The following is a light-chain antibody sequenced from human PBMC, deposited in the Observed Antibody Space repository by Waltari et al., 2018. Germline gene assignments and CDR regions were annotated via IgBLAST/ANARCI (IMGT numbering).Light chain of an antibody. Sequence: EIVMTQSPAFLSVSPGETVTLSCTASHYVGSDLAWYQQRRGQAPRLLIFGASTRATGIPARFSGSGSGTEFALTISRLQSEDSAIYHCQHYHNQPLTFGGGTK. J-gene: IGKJ4*01. V-gene: IGKV3-15*01. CDR1: HYVGSD. CDR3: QHYHNQPLT. CDR2: GAS.